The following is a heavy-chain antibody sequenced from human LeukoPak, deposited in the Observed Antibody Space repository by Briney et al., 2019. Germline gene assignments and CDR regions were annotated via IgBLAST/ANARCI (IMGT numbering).Heavy chain of an antibody. CDR2: ISDDDTTI. V-gene: IGHV3-48*03. CDR1: GFSFSIYQ. J-gene: IGHJ4*02. CDR3: ARGHGTSWFPFDS. Sequence: PGGSLRLSCTGSGFSFSIYQMNWVRQAPGKGLEWVSHISDDDTTIYYADSVKGRFTTSRDDAKSSLYLEMKSLRAEDTAIYYCARGHGTSWFPFDSWGQGTLVTVSS. D-gene: IGHD6-13*01.